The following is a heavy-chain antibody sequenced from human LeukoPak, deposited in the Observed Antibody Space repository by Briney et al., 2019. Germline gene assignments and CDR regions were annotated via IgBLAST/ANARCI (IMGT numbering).Heavy chain of an antibody. CDR3: ARVDPDSSSTLEVFDY. V-gene: IGHV4-59*01. Sequence: SETLSLTCTVSGGSISSYYWSWIRQPPGKGLEWIGYIYYSGSTDYNPSLKSRVTISVDTSKNQFSLKLSSVTAADTAVYYCARVDPDSSSTLEVFDYWGQGTLVTVSS. CDR1: GGSISSYY. D-gene: IGHD6-6*01. CDR2: IYYSGST. J-gene: IGHJ4*02.